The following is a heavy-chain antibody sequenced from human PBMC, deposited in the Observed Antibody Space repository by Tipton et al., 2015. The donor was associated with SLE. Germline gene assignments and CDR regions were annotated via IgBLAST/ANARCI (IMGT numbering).Heavy chain of an antibody. D-gene: IGHD3-3*01. CDR1: GGSFSGYY. V-gene: IGHV4-34*01. CDR3: ARDHTIFGVVISLGAFDI. CDR2: IYHSGST. J-gene: IGHJ3*02. Sequence: GLVKPSETLSLTCAVYGGSFSGYYWSWIRQPPGKGLEWIGSIYHSGSTFYNPSLKSRASISVDTSKNQFSLKLSSVTAADTAVYYCARDHTIFGVVISLGAFDIWGQGTMVTVSS.